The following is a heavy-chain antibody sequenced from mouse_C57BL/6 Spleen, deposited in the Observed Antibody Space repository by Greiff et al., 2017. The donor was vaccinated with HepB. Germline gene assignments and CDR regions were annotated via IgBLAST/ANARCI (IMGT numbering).Heavy chain of an antibody. CDR1: GYTFTSYW. J-gene: IGHJ4*01. CDR3: ARLLRSFYAMDY. CDR2: IDPSDSET. V-gene: IGHV1-52*01. D-gene: IGHD1-1*01. Sequence: QVQLQQSGAELVRPGSSVKLSCKASGYTFTSYWMHWVKQRPIQGLEWIGNIDPSDSETHYNQKFKDKATLTVDKSSSTAYMQLSSLTSEDSAVYYCARLLRSFYAMDYWGQGTSVTVSS.